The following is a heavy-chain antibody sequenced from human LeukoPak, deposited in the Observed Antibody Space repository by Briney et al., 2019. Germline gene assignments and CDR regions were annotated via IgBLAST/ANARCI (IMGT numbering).Heavy chain of an antibody. CDR1: GYIFTSYF. Sequence: ASVKVSCKASGYIFTSYFMHWVRQAPGQGLEWMGLINPTGGSTNYAQKFQGRVTMTRDMSTTTVYMDLSSLKSEDTAVYYCARAGSSGDYQAGSFEYWGQGTLVTVSS. D-gene: IGHD1-26*01. CDR3: ARAGSSGDYQAGSFEY. CDR2: INPTGGST. V-gene: IGHV1-46*01. J-gene: IGHJ4*02.